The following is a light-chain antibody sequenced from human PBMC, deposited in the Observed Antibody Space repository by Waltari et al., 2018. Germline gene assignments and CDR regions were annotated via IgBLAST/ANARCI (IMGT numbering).Light chain of an antibody. J-gene: IGLJ2*01. CDR1: SSYVGGYNY. V-gene: IGLV2-14*03. CDR2: DVS. Sequence: QSALTQPASVSGSPGQSITISCTGTSSYVGGYNYVSRYQQHPGKAPKLMIYDVSNPPPVLSSRFSGSKSGNTASLTISGLQAEDEADYYCSSYTSSSTGVFGGGTKLTVL. CDR3: SSYTSSSTGV.